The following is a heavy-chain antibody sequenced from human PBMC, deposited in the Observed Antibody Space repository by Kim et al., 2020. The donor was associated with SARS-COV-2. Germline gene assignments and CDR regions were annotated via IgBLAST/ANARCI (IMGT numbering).Heavy chain of an antibody. D-gene: IGHD2-15*01. V-gene: IGHV1-3*01. CDR2: T. J-gene: IGHJ5*02. Sequence: TKYSQGFQGRVTNTRDTSASTTYMELSSLRSEDTGIYYCARGWSATGIDPWGQGTLVTVSS. CDR3: ARGWSATGIDP.